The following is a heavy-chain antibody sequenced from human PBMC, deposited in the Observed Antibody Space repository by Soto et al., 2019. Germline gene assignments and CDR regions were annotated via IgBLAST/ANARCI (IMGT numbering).Heavy chain of an antibody. CDR1: GDSVSSNSAA. V-gene: IGHV6-1*01. D-gene: IGHD2-2*01. Sequence: SQTLSLTCAISGDSVSSNSAAWNWIRQSPSRGLEWLGRTYYRSKWYNDYAVSVKIRITINPDTSKNQFSLQLTSVTPEDTAVYYCARGYCRSTSCYRDAFDIWGQGKMVTV. CDR3: ARGYCRSTSCYRDAFDI. J-gene: IGHJ3*02. CDR2: TYYRSKWYN.